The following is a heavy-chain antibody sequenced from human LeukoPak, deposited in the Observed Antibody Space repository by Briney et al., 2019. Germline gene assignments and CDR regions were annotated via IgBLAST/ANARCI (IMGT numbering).Heavy chain of an antibody. CDR3: ARQSSIAAHFDY. D-gene: IGHD6-6*01. J-gene: IGHJ4*02. V-gene: IGHV4-39*01. Sequence: SETLSLTCTVSGGSISSSSYYWGWIRQPPGKGLEWIGSIYYSGSTYYNPSLKSRVTISVDTSKNQFSLKLSSVTAADTAVCYCARQSSIAAHFDYWGQGTLVTVSS. CDR1: GGSISSSSYY. CDR2: IYYSGST.